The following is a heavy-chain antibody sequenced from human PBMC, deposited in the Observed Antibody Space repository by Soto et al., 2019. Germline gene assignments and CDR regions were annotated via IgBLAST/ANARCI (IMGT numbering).Heavy chain of an antibody. CDR2: VTGSGGST. D-gene: IGHD6-13*01. CDR3: ANTIAAAGTEY. J-gene: IGHJ4*02. CDR1: GFTFSSYA. Sequence: GGSLRLSCAASGFTFSSYAMNWVRQAPGKGLEWVSTVTGSGGSTYYADSVKGRFSISRDNSKNTLYLQMNSLRAEDTAVYYCANTIAAAGTEYWGQGTLVTVSS. V-gene: IGHV3-23*01.